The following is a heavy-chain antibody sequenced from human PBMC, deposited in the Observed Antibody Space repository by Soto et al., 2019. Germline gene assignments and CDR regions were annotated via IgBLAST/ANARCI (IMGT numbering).Heavy chain of an antibody. D-gene: IGHD2-8*01. J-gene: IGHJ6*02. CDR1: GYTFTSYY. CDR3: ARQARYGTKGVCTAYGMDV. Sequence: QVQLVQSGAEVKKPGASVKVSCKASGYTFTSYYLHWVRQAPGPGLEWMGIIHPSGGSTSYAQKCQGRVTMTRDTTTSTGYMERSSLRSEDTAVYDCARQARYGTKGVCTAYGMDVWGQGTTVTVSS. CDR2: IHPSGGST. V-gene: IGHV1-46*01.